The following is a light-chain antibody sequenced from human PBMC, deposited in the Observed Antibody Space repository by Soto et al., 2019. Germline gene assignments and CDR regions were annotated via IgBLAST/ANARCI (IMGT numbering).Light chain of an antibody. CDR1: QSISSY. CDR3: QQRGIWPLLS. V-gene: IGKV3-11*01. Sequence: EIVLTQSPATLSLSPGERATLSCRASQSISSYLAWYQQTPGQAPRLLIYDASNRATGIPARFSGSGSGTDFPLTISSLEPEDFAVYYCQQRGIWPLLSFGGGTKVEIK. CDR2: DAS. J-gene: IGKJ4*01.